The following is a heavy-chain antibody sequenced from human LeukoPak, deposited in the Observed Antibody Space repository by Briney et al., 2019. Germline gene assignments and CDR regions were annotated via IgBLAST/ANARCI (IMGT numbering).Heavy chain of an antibody. D-gene: IGHD3-3*01. CDR1: GFSFSTYE. V-gene: IGHV3-48*03. Sequence: GGSLRFSCAASGFSFSTYEMNWVRQAPGKGPEWISYISSSGGTIDYADSVKGRFTISRDNSRNSLYLQMSSLRADDTAVYYCARLGVASPGYWGQGTLVIVSS. J-gene: IGHJ4*02. CDR2: ISSSGGTI. CDR3: ARLGVASPGY.